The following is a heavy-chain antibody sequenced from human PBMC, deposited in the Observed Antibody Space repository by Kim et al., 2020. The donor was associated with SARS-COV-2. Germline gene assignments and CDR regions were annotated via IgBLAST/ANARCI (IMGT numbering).Heavy chain of an antibody. CDR3: ARGSGLVRYYGMDV. D-gene: IGHD1-1*01. J-gene: IGHJ6*02. Sequence: ARKFQGRVTIPADKSTSTAYMELSSLRSEDTAVYYCARGSGLVRYYGMDVWGQGTTVTVSS. V-gene: IGHV1-69*04.